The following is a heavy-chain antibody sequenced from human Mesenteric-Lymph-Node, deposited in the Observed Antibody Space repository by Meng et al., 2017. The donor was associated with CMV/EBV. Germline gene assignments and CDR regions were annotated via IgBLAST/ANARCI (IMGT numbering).Heavy chain of an antibody. CDR3: ARAYYGSGGYYDY. CDR2: INTGNGDT. CDR1: GYTFTTYT. Sequence: CKASGYTFTTYTIHGVREAPGQRIEWMGWINTGNGDTESSRKFQGRVTITRDTAASTAYTERSSLTSEDTAVYYCARAYYGSGGYYDYWGQGTLVTVSS. J-gene: IGHJ4*02. V-gene: IGHV1-3*04. D-gene: IGHD3-10*01.